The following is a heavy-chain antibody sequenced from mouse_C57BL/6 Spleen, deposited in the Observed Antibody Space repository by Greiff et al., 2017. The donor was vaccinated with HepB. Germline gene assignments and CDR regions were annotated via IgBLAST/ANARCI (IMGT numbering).Heavy chain of an antibody. CDR1: GYTFTSYW. V-gene: IGHV1-55*01. CDR3: ARSIYDGYYGFAY. D-gene: IGHD2-3*01. J-gene: IGHJ3*01. CDR2: IYPGSGST. Sequence: VQLQQPGAELVKPGASVKMSCKASGYTFTSYWITWVKQRPGQGLEWIGDIYPGSGSTNYNEKFKRKATLTVDTSSSTAYMQLSSLTSEDSAVYYCARSIYDGYYGFAYWGQGTLVTVSA.